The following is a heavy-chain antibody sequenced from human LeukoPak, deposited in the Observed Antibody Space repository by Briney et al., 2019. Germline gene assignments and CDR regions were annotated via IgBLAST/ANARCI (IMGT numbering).Heavy chain of an antibody. CDR2: ISSSSSYI. D-gene: IGHD1-14*01. Sequence: PGGSLRLSCAASGFTFSSYSMNWVRQAPGKGLEWVSSISSSSSYIYYADSVKGRFTISRDNAKNSLYLQMNSLRAEDTAVYYCARSGSVAEGPDYWGQGTLVTVSS. V-gene: IGHV3-21*01. CDR3: ARSGSVAEGPDY. J-gene: IGHJ4*02. CDR1: GFTFSSYS.